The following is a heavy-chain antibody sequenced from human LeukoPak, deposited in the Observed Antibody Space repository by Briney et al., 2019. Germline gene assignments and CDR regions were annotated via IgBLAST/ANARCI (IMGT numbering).Heavy chain of an antibody. Sequence: SETLSLTCYVSGGSISSGSYYWGWIRQPPEKGLEWIGNIYYSGKTYYNPSLKSQITILVDTSKNQFSLEWRSVTAADTAVYYCAGDTIVTGSPNLWGRGALVTVSS. D-gene: IGHD1-26*01. V-gene: IGHV4-39*07. CDR3: AGDTIVTGSPNL. J-gene: IGHJ2*01. CDR2: IYYSGKT. CDR1: GGSISSGSYY.